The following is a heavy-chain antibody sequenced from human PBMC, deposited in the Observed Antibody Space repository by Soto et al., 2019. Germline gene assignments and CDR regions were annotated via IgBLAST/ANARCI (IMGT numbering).Heavy chain of an antibody. D-gene: IGHD3-22*01. Sequence: ASVKVSCKASGYTFTSYGISWVRQAPGQGLEWMGWISAYNGNTNYAQKLQGRVTMTTDTSTSTAYMELRSLRSDDTAVYYCARVRGGYYDSTNSGAFDIWGQGTMVTVSS. CDR1: GYTFTSYG. CDR2: ISAYNGNT. J-gene: IGHJ3*02. CDR3: ARVRGGYYDSTNSGAFDI. V-gene: IGHV1-18*04.